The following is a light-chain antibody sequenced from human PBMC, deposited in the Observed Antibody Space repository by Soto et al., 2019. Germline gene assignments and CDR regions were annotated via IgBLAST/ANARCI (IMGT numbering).Light chain of an antibody. Sequence: QSVLTQPPSLSGAPGQRITISCTGTSSNLGAAFAVQWYQQLPGAAPKLLIYADTHRPSGVPDRFSGSKSGTSASLAITGLQAEDEADFYCQSYDSNLIGLIFGGGTKVTVL. CDR2: ADT. CDR1: SSNLGAAFA. J-gene: IGLJ2*01. CDR3: QSYDSNLIGLI. V-gene: IGLV1-40*01.